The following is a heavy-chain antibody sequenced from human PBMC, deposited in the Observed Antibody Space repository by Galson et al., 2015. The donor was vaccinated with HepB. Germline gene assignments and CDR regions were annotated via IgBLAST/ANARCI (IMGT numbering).Heavy chain of an antibody. D-gene: IGHD3-10*01. CDR3: ARHFNSGSYTYWYFDL. Sequence: SETLSLTCTVSGGSITRYYWSWIRQPPGKGLEWIGYVYYSGSTNYNPSLKSRVTISVDTSKNQFFLKLSSMTAADTAVYYCARHFNSGSYTYWYFDLWGRGTLVTVSS. V-gene: IGHV4-59*01. J-gene: IGHJ2*01. CDR2: VYYSGST. CDR1: GGSITRYY.